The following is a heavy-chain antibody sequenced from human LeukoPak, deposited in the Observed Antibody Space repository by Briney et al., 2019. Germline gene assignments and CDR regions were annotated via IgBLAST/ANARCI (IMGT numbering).Heavy chain of an antibody. J-gene: IGHJ4*02. CDR2: INSDGSTT. V-gene: IGHV3-74*01. Sequence: GGSLRLSCAASGFXFISYWIHWVRQAPGKGVVWVSRINSDGSTTNYAASVRGRFTISIDTAKNTLYLQMNSLRAEDTAVYYCARGHHYYDSSAYYYWGQGTLVTVSS. CDR1: GFXFISYW. CDR3: ARGHHYYDSSAYYY. D-gene: IGHD3-22*01.